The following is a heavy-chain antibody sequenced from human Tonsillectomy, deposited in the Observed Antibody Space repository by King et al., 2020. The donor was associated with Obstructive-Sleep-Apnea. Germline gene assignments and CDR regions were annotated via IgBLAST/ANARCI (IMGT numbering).Heavy chain of an antibody. CDR2: IYYSGST. J-gene: IGHJ6*02. D-gene: IGHD1-1*01. Sequence: VQLQESGPGLVKPSQTLSLSCTVSGGSIRNDDYYWTWIRQPPGKGLEWMGYIYYSGSTYYNPSLKSRVTISIDTSKNQFSLKLNSVTAADTAVYYFARDQVDLLGTTFRHRIDVWGQGTTVTVSS. V-gene: IGHV4-30-4*01. CDR3: ARDQVDLLGTTFRHRIDV. CDR1: GGSIRNDDYY.